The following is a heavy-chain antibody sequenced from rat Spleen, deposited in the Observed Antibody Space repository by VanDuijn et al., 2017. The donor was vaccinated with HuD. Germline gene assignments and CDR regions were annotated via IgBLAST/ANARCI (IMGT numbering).Heavy chain of an antibody. V-gene: IGHV5-29*01. D-gene: IGHD1-3*01. J-gene: IGHJ2*01. CDR1: GFTFSNYG. Sequence: EVQLVESDGGLVQPGRSLKLSCTASGFTFSNYGMHWIRQAPGKGLEWVSSISTDGGSSYYPDSVKGRFTISRDSAESTLYLQMDSLRSEDTATYYCARHAGDYGSYFDYWGQGVMVTVSS. CDR2: ISTDGGSS. CDR3: ARHAGDYGSYFDY.